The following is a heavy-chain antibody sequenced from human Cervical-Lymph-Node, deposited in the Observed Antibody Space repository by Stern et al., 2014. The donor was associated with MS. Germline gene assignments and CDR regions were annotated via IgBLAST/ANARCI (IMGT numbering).Heavy chain of an antibody. J-gene: IGHJ4*02. V-gene: IGHV3-33*01. CDR2: AWYDGSTA. D-gene: IGHD5-24*01. CDR3: ARGHIPYAYNYLFDY. CDR1: GFTFSSYG. Sequence: VQLVESGGGVVQPGTSLRLSCAASGFTFSSYGMHWVRQAPAKGLEWVALAWYDGSTAYYTNSVKGRFTISRDNSKNTLFLQMNSLTAEDTAVYYCARGHIPYAYNYLFDYWGQGTLVTVSS.